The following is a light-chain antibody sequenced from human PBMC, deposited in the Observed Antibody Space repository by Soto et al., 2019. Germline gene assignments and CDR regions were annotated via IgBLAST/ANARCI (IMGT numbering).Light chain of an antibody. Sequence: EIVMTQSPATLPVSPGERATLSCRASQSVSSNLAWYQQKRGQAPRLLINGASTRATGIPARFSGSGSGTEFTLTISRLEPEDFAVYYCQQYGSSSWTFGQGTKVDIK. CDR2: GAS. V-gene: IGKV3-15*01. CDR1: QSVSSN. J-gene: IGKJ1*01. CDR3: QQYGSSSWT.